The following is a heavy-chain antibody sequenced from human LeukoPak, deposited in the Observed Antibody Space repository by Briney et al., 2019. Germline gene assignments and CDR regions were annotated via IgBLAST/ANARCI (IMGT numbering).Heavy chain of an antibody. Sequence: GGSLRLSCAASGFTFSSYSMNWVRQAPGKGLEWVSYISSSSSTIYYADSVKGRFTISRDNAKNSLYLQMNSLRAEDTAVYYCARDPYSSSWDEDYWGQGTLVTVSS. CDR3: ARDPYSSSWDEDY. D-gene: IGHD6-13*01. V-gene: IGHV3-48*04. CDR1: GFTFSSYS. CDR2: ISSSSSTI. J-gene: IGHJ4*02.